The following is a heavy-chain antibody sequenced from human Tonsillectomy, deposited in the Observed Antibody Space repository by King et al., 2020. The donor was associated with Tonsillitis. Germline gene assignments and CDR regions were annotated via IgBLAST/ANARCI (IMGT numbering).Heavy chain of an antibody. Sequence: VQLVESGGGLVQPGGSLRLSCAASGFTFSSYAMSWVRQAPGKGLEWVSAISGSGGSTYYADSVKGRXTXSRDNSKNTXYLQMNSLRAEDTAVYYCAXXGXSSXXXXXXYYGMDVWGQGXTVTVSS. CDR1: GFTFSSYA. D-gene: IGHD6-13*01. J-gene: IGHJ6*02. V-gene: IGHV3-23*04. CDR2: ISGSGGST. CDR3: AXXGXSSXXXXXXYYGMDV.